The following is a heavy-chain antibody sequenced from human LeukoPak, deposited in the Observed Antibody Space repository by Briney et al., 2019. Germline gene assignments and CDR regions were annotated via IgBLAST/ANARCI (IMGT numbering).Heavy chain of an antibody. CDR2: ISTSGST. CDR1: DNSISTYY. J-gene: IGHJ2*01. V-gene: IGHV4-4*07. CDR3: ARETATHSWYFDL. Sequence: SETLSLTCTVSDNSISTYYWNWIRQAAGKGLEWIGRISTSGSTNYNPSLKSRLTMSAVTSKNQFSLKLSSVTAADTAVYYCARETATHSWYFDLWGRGTLVTVSS.